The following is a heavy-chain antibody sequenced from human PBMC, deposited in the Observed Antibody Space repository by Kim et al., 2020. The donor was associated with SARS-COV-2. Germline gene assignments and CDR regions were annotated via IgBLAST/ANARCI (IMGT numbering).Heavy chain of an antibody. CDR2: IYYSGST. V-gene: IGHV4-39*01. CDR1: GGSISSSSYY. J-gene: IGHJ4*02. CDR3: ANKPSEYYYDSSGYYSGFDY. Sequence: SETLSLTCTVSGGSISSSSYYWGWIRQPPGKGLEWIGSIYYSGSTYYNPSLKSRVTISVDTSKNQFSLKLSSVTAADTAVYYCANKPSEYYYDSSGYYSGFDYWGQGTLVTVSS. D-gene: IGHD3-22*01.